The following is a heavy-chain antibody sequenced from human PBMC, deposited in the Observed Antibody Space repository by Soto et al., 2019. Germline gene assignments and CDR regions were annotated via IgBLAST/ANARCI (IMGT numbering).Heavy chain of an antibody. D-gene: IGHD1-26*01. CDR3: ARESGGATATLDYYYFYMDG. CDR1: GDTFNDYY. CDR2: INPNGRFT. J-gene: IGHJ6*03. Sequence: QVQLVQSGAEVKKPGASVTVSCRSSGDTFNDYYIHWVRQAPGQGLEWLGWINPNGRFTKYAQKFQGWVTMTRDTSIRTVYMQMSRLRSDDTAVYYCARESGGATATLDYYYFYMDGWGTGTTVTVSS. V-gene: IGHV1-2*04.